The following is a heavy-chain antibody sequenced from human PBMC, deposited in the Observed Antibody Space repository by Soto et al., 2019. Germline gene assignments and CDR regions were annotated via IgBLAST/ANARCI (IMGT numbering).Heavy chain of an antibody. CDR1: GSSLTTSGVG. D-gene: IGHD4-4*01. CDR3: AHFRGVGNSPLGDY. Sequence: ITLKESGPTLVKPTQTLTLTCTFSGSSLTTSGVGVRWIRQPPGKALEWLAITYWDDEKRYSASLKSRLTIAKNTTRSQVVLTMTSMDAVDTGTYYFAHFRGVGNSPLGDYWSQGTLVTVSS. J-gene: IGHJ4*02. CDR2: TYWDDEK. V-gene: IGHV2-5*02.